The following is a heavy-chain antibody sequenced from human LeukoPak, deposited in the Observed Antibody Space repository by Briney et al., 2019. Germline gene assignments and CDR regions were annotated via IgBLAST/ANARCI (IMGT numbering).Heavy chain of an antibody. V-gene: IGHV3-7*01. Sequence: PGGSLRLSCAASGFTFSSYWMSWVRQAPGKGLEWVANIKQDGSEKYYVDSVKGRFTISRDNAKNSLYLQMNSLRAEDTAVYYCTRVPAAYSFDYRGQGTLVTVSS. CDR2: IKQDGSEK. CDR3: TRVPAAYSFDY. J-gene: IGHJ4*02. D-gene: IGHD2-2*01. CDR1: GFTFSSYW.